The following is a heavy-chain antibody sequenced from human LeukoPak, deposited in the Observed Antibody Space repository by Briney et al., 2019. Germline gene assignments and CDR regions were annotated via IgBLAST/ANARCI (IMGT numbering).Heavy chain of an antibody. CDR1: GYSFTSNW. CDR2: IYPGDSET. CDR3: ARQRTYAMDV. V-gene: IGHV5-51*01. Sequence: GESLKISRKASGYSFTSNWIGWVRQKPGKGLEWMGIIYPGDSETRYRPSFEGQVTISADKSISTAYLQWSSLKASDTAMYYCARQRTYAMDVWGQGTTVTVSS. J-gene: IGHJ6*02.